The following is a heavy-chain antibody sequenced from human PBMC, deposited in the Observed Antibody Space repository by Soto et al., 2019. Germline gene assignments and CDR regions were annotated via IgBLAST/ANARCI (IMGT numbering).Heavy chain of an antibody. J-gene: IGHJ4*02. CDR3: ARGLKDLPLSMVRGKILDY. CDR2: IKQDGSEK. CDR1: GFTFSSYW. V-gene: IGHV3-7*04. Sequence: EVQLVESGGGLVQPGGSLRLSCAASGFTFSSYWMSWVRQAPGKGLEWVANIKQDGSEKYYVDYVQGQLTISSDNAKNSLYLQMNSLRAENTAVYYCARGLKDLPLSMVRGKILDYWGPGTLVTVSS. D-gene: IGHD3-10*01.